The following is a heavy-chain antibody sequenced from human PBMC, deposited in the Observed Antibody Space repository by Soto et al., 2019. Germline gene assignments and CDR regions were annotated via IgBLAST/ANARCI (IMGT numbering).Heavy chain of an antibody. V-gene: IGHV3-30*18. D-gene: IGHD2-15*01. J-gene: IGHJ5*02. CDR2: ISYDGSNK. Sequence: PGGSLRLSCAASGFTFSSYGMHWVRQAPGKGLEWVAVISYDGSNKYYADSVKGRFTISRDNSKNTLYLQMNSLRAEDTAVYYCAKDPYWEVVSNWFDPWGQGTLVTVSS. CDR1: GFTFSSYG. CDR3: AKDPYWEVVSNWFDP.